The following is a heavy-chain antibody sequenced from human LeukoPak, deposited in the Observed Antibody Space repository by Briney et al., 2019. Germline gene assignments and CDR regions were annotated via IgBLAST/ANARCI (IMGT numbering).Heavy chain of an antibody. CDR3: ARDQGY. Sequence: QPGASLRLSCVASGFTFTTYAMMWVRQAPGKGLEWVSAISGGGGTTYYADSVKGRFTISRDNSQNTLYLQMNSLRAEDTALFYCARDQGYWGQGTLVTVSS. CDR2: ISGGGGTT. V-gene: IGHV3-23*01. CDR1: GFTFTTYA. J-gene: IGHJ4*02.